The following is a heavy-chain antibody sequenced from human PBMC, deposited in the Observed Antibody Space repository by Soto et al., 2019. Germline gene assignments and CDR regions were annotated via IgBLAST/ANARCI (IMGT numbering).Heavy chain of an antibody. CDR3: ARTRRRASYSSSWYGIADWFDP. CDR2: INHSGST. CDR1: GVSFSGYY. V-gene: IGHV4-34*01. Sequence: ETLSLTCSVYGVSFSGYYWSGIRQPPGKGLEWIGEINHSGSTNYNPSLKSRVTISVDTSKNQFSLKLSSVTDADTAVYYCARTRRRASYSSSWYGIADWFDPCGQGTLVTVYS. D-gene: IGHD6-13*01. J-gene: IGHJ5*02.